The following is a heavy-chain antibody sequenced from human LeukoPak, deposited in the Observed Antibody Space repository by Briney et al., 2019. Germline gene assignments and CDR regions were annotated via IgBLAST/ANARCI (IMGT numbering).Heavy chain of an antibody. CDR1: GYTFTSYD. J-gene: IGHJ4*02. CDR2: ISAYNGNT. D-gene: IGHD3-9*01. CDR3: ARDIVDILTGYYAHPGDY. Sequence: ASVKVSCKASGYTFTSYDISWVLQAPAQGLQGMGWISAYNGNTNYNQKLKSRVTITPDTSTSTVSLELKTLSSADTAVYYCARDIVDILTGYYAHPGDYWGQGTLVTVSS. V-gene: IGHV1-18*01.